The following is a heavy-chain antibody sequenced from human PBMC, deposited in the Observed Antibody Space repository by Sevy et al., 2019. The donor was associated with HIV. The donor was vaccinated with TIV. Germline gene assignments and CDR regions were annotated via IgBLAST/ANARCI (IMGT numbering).Heavy chain of an antibody. V-gene: IGHV4-59*01. CDR2: MSNSGNS. J-gene: IGHJ4*02. Sequence: SGTLSLTCAVSGGSISVYYWSWIRQPPGKGLEWIGYMSNSGNSYYNPSLKSRVTIAVDTSNNQFSLRLTSVTPADTALYFCARAWGRGELLSGLNYWGQGTLVTVSS. CDR3: ARAWGRGELLSGLNY. CDR1: GGSISVYY. D-gene: IGHD1-26*01.